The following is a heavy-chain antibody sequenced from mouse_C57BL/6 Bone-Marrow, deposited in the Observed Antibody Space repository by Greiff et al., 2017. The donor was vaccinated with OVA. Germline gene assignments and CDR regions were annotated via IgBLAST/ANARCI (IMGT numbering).Heavy chain of an antibody. D-gene: IGHD1-1*02. V-gene: IGHV1-15*01. J-gene: IGHJ2*01. CDR3: THGYFDY. Sequence: VQLQQSGAELVRPGASVTLSCKASGYTFTDYEMHWVKQTPVHGLEWIGAIDPETGGTAYNQKFKGKANLTADKSSSTAYLELRSLTSEYTTVYYCTHGYFDYWGKGTTLTVSS. CDR2: IDPETGGT. CDR1: GYTFTDYE.